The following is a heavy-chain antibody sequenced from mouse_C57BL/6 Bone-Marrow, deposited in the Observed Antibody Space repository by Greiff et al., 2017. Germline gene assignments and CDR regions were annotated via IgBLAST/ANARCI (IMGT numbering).Heavy chain of an antibody. Sequence: VQLQESGAELVKPGASVKLSCKASGYTFTSYWMHWVKQRPGRGLEWIGRIDPNSGGTKYNEKFKSKATLTVDKPSSTAYMQLSSLTSEDSAVYYCARSRLGREGYFDVWGTGTTVTVSS. D-gene: IGHD4-1*01. J-gene: IGHJ1*03. V-gene: IGHV1-72*01. CDR1: GYTFTSYW. CDR3: ARSRLGREGYFDV. CDR2: IDPNSGGT.